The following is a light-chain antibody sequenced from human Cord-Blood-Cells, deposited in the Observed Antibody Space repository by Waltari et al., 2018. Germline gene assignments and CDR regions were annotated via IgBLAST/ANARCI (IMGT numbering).Light chain of an antibody. CDR3: CSYAGSNVV. J-gene: IGLJ2*01. CDR2: EGS. V-gene: IGLV2-23*01. Sequence: QSALTQPASVSGSPGQSITISCPGTSSDVGSYNLFSWYQQHPGKAPKLMIYEGSKRPSGVSNRFSGSKSGNTASLTISGLQAEDEADYYCCSYAGSNVVFGGGTKLTVL. CDR1: SSDVGSYNL.